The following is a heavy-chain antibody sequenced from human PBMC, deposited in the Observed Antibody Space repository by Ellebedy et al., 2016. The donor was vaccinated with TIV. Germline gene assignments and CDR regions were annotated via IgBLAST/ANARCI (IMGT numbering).Heavy chain of an antibody. CDR1: GGSISSTSYY. Sequence: MPSETLSLTCSVSGGSISSTSYYWGWIRQPPGKGLEWIGNIYYSGSTDYNPSLKSRVTISVDTSKNQFPLKLSSVTAADTAVYYCARQIQGTAWYSSSPPYYFDYWGQGTLVTVSS. CDR3: ARQIQGTAWYSSSPPYYFDY. V-gene: IGHV4-39*01. CDR2: IYYSGST. D-gene: IGHD6-13*01. J-gene: IGHJ4*02.